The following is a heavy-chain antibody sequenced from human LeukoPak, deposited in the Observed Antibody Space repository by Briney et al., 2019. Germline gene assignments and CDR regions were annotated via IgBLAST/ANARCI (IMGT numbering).Heavy chain of an antibody. J-gene: IGHJ4*02. Sequence: GGSLRLSCAASGFTFSSYGMQWVRQAPGKGLEWVAVISYDGSNKYYADSVKGRFTVSRDNSKNTPYLQMNSLRAEDTAVYYCAQERDAGSGNIAFDYWGQGTLVTVSS. CDR2: ISYDGSNK. V-gene: IGHV3-30*18. CDR3: AQERDAGSGNIAFDY. D-gene: IGHD3-10*01. CDR1: GFTFSSYG.